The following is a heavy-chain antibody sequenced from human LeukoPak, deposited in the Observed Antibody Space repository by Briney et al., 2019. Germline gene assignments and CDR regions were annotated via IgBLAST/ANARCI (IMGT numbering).Heavy chain of an antibody. CDR2: IYTSGST. D-gene: IGHD6-13*01. V-gene: IGHV4-61*02. CDR1: GGSISSGGYY. Sequence: PSQTLSLTCTVSGGSISSGGYYWSWIRQPVGKGLEWIGRIYTSGSTNYNPSLKSRVTISVDTSKNQFSLKLSSVTAADTAVYYCARGISAAAKNWFDPWGQGTLVTVSS. J-gene: IGHJ5*02. CDR3: ARGISAAAKNWFDP.